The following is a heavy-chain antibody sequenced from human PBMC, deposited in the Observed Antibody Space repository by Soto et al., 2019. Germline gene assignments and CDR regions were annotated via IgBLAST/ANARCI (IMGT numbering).Heavy chain of an antibody. CDR2: ISYDGSNK. CDR1: GFTFSSYA. V-gene: IGHV3-30-3*01. D-gene: IGHD6-13*01. Sequence: GGSLRLSCAASGFTFSSYAMHWVRQAPGKGLEWVAVISYDGSNKYYADSVKGRFTISRDNSKNTLYLQMNSLRAEDTAVYYCARDWVYGSSWYGPSYYYYYGMDVWGQGTTVTVSS. CDR3: ARDWVYGSSWYGPSYYYYYGMDV. J-gene: IGHJ6*02.